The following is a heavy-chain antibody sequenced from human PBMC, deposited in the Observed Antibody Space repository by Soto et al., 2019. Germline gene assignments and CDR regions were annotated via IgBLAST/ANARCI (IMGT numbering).Heavy chain of an antibody. CDR2: IYYSGST. CDR1: GGSISSGGYY. V-gene: IGHV4-31*03. Sequence: PSETLSLTCTVSGGSISSGGYYWSWIRQHPGKGLEWIGYIYYSGSTYYNPSLKSRVTISVDTSKNQFSLKLSSVTAADTAVYYCAKGYDILTGYFDYWGQGTQVTVSS. CDR3: AKGYDILTGYFDY. J-gene: IGHJ4*02. D-gene: IGHD3-9*01.